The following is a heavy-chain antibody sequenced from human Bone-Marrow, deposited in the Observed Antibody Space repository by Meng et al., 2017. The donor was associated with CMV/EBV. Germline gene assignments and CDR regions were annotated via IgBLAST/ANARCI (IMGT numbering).Heavy chain of an antibody. J-gene: IGHJ6*02. V-gene: IGHV1-69*10. CDR2: IIPILGIT. CDR3: ARHGSWARYYYGMDV. Sequence: SVKVSCKASGGTFSKYAISWVRQAPGQGFEWMGGIIPILGITTYAQKLQGRVTITADKSTSTAYMELSSLRSEDTAVYYCARHGSWARYYYGMDVWGQGTTVTVSS. D-gene: IGHD6-13*01. CDR1: GGTFSKYA.